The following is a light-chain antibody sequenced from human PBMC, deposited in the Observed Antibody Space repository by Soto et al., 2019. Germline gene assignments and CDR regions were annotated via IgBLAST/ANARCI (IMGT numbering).Light chain of an antibody. Sequence: IQMTQSPSSLSSSVGDRVTITCRSSQNISTFLNWYQQKQGKAPNLVIYDVSSLHTGVPSRFTGSGSGTDFTLSISDLQPADFATYFCQQSYNPPPTFGQGTKVEIK. V-gene: IGKV1-39*01. J-gene: IGKJ1*01. CDR1: QNISTF. CDR3: QQSYNPPPT. CDR2: DVS.